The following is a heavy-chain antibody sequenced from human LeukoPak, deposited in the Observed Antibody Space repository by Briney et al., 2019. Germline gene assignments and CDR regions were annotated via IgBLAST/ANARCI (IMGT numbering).Heavy chain of an antibody. CDR2: IIPILGIA. CDR3: VSTVRDYGSGSYYLDY. Sequence: SVKVSCKASGGTFSSYAISWVRQAPGQGLEWMGRIIPILGIANYAQKFQGRVTITADKSTSTAYMELSSLRSEDTAVYYCVSTVRDYGSGSYYLDYWGQGTLVTVSS. CDR1: GGTFSSYA. D-gene: IGHD3-10*01. J-gene: IGHJ4*02. V-gene: IGHV1-69*04.